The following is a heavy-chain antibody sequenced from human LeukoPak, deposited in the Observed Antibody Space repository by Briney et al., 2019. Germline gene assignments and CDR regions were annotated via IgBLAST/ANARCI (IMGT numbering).Heavy chain of an antibody. Sequence: PSETLSLTCTVSGGSISSYYWSWIRQPPGKGLEWIGYIYYSGSTNYNPSLKSRVTTSVDRSKNQFSLKLSSVTAADTAVYYCARGSYSVDYWGQGTLVTVSS. CDR1: GGSISSYY. J-gene: IGHJ4*02. CDR3: ARGSYSVDY. D-gene: IGHD1-26*01. V-gene: IGHV4-59*01. CDR2: IYYSGST.